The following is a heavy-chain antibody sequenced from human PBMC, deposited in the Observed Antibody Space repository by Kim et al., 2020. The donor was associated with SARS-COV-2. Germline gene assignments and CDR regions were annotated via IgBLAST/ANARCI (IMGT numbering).Heavy chain of an antibody. CDR1: GFTFTDYD. D-gene: IGHD3-10*01. CDR3: ARDKRVRSSPSDF. J-gene: IGHJ4*02. V-gene: IGHV3-11*01. CDR2: ITSNSDTT. Sequence: GGFLRLSCAASGFTFTDYDMSWIRQAPGKGLEWISYITSNSDTTYYADSVKGRFTISRDNTKNSLYLQMNSLRAEDTALYYCARDKRVRSSPSDFWGQGTQVPVSS.